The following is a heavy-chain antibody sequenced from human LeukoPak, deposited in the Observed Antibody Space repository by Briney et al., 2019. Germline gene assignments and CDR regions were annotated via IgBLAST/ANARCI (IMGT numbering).Heavy chain of an antibody. D-gene: IGHD3-10*01. V-gene: IGHV4-4*07. Sequence: PSETLSLTCTVSDASVTTYSWSWLRQPAGKGLEWIGRVYSSGATKYNPSLKSRVTISADTSKNQFSLKLPSVTAADTAVYYCARDHYGSGSYKAYFDYWGYGIQVTVSS. CDR1: DASVTTYS. CDR2: VYSSGAT. CDR3: ARDHYGSGSYKAYFDY. J-gene: IGHJ4*01.